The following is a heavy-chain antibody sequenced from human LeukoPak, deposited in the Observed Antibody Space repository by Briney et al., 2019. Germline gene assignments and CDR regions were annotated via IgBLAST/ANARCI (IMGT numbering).Heavy chain of an antibody. D-gene: IGHD5-24*01. V-gene: IGHV3-7*04. J-gene: IGHJ4*02. CDR2: IKQDGSKK. CDR1: GFIFSSYD. Sequence: GGSLRLSCAASGFIFSSYDMHWVRQAPGKGLEWVANIKQDGSKKSYVDSVKGRFTISRDNAKNSLYLQMNSLRAEDTAIYYRTRVGYIDEGIDYWGQGTLVTVSS. CDR3: TRVGYIDEGIDY.